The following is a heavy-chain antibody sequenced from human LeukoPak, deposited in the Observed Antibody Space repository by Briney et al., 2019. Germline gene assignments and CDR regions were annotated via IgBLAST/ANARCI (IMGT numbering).Heavy chain of an antibody. CDR3: AGQSSSSENDAFDI. CDR1: GGSISSYY. V-gene: IGHV4-59*08. Sequence: PSETLSLTCTVSGGSISSYYWSWIRQPPGKGLEWIGYIYHSGSTNYNPSLKSRVTISVDTSKNQFSLKLSSVTAADTAVYYCAGQSSSSENDAFDIWGQGTMVTVSS. CDR2: IYHSGST. J-gene: IGHJ3*02. D-gene: IGHD6-13*01.